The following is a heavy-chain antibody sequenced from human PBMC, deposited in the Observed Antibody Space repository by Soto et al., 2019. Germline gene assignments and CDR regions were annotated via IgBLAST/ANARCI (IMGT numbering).Heavy chain of an antibody. D-gene: IGHD3-10*01. V-gene: IGHV3-7*03. J-gene: IGHJ4*02. Sequence: GGSLRLSCAASGFTFINSWMSWVRQAPGKGLEWVANIKQDGSEKYYVDSVKGRFTISRDNAKNSLYLQMNSLRAEDTPVYYCARDPFTVVRGVIIGSFDCWGQGTLVTVSS. CDR2: IKQDGSEK. CDR1: GFTFINSW. CDR3: ARDPFTVVRGVIIGSFDC.